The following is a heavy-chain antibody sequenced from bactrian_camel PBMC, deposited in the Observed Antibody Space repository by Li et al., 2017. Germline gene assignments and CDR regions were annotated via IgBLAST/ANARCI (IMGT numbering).Heavy chain of an antibody. CDR2: IDSDGIA. CDR3: AAPGRQRMTALKVLRVMPWGCS. CDR1: GFIFGAYG. Sequence: HVQLVESGGGLVQPGGSLRLSCTASGFIFGAYGMAWRRQAPGKEREGVAAIDSDGIASYADSVKGRFTVSRDNANNTVNLMMNSLRPDDTAMYYCAAPGRQRMTALKVLRVMPWGCSLGQGTQVTVS. V-gene: IGHV3S53*01. D-gene: IGHD3*01. J-gene: IGHJ6*01.